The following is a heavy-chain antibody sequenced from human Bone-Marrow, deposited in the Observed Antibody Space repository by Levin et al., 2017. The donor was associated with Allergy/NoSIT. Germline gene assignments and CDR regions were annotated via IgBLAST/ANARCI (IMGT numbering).Heavy chain of an antibody. CDR1: GFSFTSFW. J-gene: IGHJ6*02. Sequence: GGSLRLSCKGSGFSFTSFWISWVRQMPGKGLEWMGMIDPSDSFTNYNPSFQGHVTISADESISTAYLQWSSLQASDTAMYYCARRSIVGATLNYYYGMDVWGQGTTVAVSS. CDR3: ARRSIVGATLNYYYGMDV. D-gene: IGHD1-26*01. CDR2: IDPSDSFT. V-gene: IGHV5-10-1*01.